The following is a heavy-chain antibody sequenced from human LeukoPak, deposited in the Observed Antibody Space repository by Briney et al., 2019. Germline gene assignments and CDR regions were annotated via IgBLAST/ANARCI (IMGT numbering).Heavy chain of an antibody. Sequence: SETLSLTCAVYDGSFSGYYWSWIRQPPGKELEWIGEINHSVSTYYNPSLKSRVTISVDTSKIQFSLKLSSVTAADTAVYYCARDRGAGFDPWGQGTLVTVSS. CDR2: INHSVST. V-gene: IGHV4-34*01. CDR1: DGSFSGYY. CDR3: ARDRGAGFDP. J-gene: IGHJ5*02. D-gene: IGHD3-10*01.